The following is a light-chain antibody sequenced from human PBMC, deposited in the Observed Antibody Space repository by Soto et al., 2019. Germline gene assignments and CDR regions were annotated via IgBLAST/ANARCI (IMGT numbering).Light chain of an antibody. CDR1: SSDVGSHNL. V-gene: IGLV2-23*02. CDR2: EVS. CDR3: CSYGGSRAV. Sequence: QSVLTQPASVSGSPGQSITISCTGTSSDVGSHNLVSWYQQHPGQAPKLMIYEVSKRPLGVSTRFSASKSGNTASLSGLQAEDEADYYCCSYGGSRAVFGGGTQLTVL. J-gene: IGLJ7*01.